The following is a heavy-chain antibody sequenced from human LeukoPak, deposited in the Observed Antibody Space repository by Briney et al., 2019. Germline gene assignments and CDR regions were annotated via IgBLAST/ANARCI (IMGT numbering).Heavy chain of an antibody. Sequence: GGSLRLSCAASGFTFSSYSMNWVRQAPGKGLEWVSYISSSSSTIYYADSVKGRFTISRDNAKNSLYLQMNSLRAEDTAVYYCARAPNYYYYYMDVWGKGTTVTVSS. CDR1: GFTFSSYS. J-gene: IGHJ6*03. CDR2: ISSSSSTI. CDR3: ARAPNYYYYYMDV. V-gene: IGHV3-48*01.